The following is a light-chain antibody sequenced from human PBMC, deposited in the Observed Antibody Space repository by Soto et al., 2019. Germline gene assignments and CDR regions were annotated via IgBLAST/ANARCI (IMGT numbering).Light chain of an antibody. CDR1: QSVSSN. CDR2: GAS. V-gene: IGKV3-15*01. Sequence: IVMTQSPATLSVSPGERATLSCRARQSVSSNLAGYQQKPGQAPRLLIYGASTRGTGIPARFSGSGSGTEFTLTISGLQSEDVAVYYCQQYNNWPPWTFGQGTKVEIK. CDR3: QQYNNWPPWT. J-gene: IGKJ1*01.